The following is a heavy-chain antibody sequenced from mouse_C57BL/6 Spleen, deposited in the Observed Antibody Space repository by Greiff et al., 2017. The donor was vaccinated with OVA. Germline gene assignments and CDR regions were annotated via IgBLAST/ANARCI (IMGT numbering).Heavy chain of an antibody. CDR2: IRLKSDNYAT. J-gene: IGHJ2*01. Sequence: DVMLVESGGGLVQPGGSMKLSCVASGFTFSNYWMNWVRQSPEKGLEWVAQIRLKSDNYATHYAESVKGRFTISRDDSKSSVYLQMNNLRAEDTGIYYCTGAGPHFDYWGQGTTLTVSS. CDR3: TGAGPHFDY. D-gene: IGHD4-1*01. CDR1: GFTFSNYW. V-gene: IGHV6-3*01.